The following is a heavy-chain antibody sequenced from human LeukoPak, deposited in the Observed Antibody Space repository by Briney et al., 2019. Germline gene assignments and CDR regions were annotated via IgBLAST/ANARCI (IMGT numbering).Heavy chain of an antibody. CDR3: ARLLSSLASCYDF. Sequence: GGSLRLSCAASGFTFSDYYMSWIRQGQGKGKGWVSYISSSSSYTNYADSVKGRFTISRDNAKNSLYLQMNSLRAEDTAVYYCARLLSSLASCYDFWGQGTLVTASS. J-gene: IGHJ4*02. CDR2: ISSSSSYT. D-gene: IGHD2-2*01. V-gene: IGHV3-11*03. CDR1: GFTFSDYY.